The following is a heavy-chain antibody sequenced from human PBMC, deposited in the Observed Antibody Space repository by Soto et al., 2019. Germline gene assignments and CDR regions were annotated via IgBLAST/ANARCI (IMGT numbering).Heavy chain of an antibody. CDR1: GGSFSGYS. V-gene: IGHV4-34*01. CDR2: ISHTGST. J-gene: IGHJ4*02. D-gene: IGHD2-8*02. CDR3: ARDKITGLFAY. Sequence: QVQLQQWGAGLLKPSETLSLTCAVYGGSFSGYSWTWIRQPPGTGLEWIGEISHTGSTNYNPSLKSRVTISVDTSTTQFSQKLTSVTAADTAVYYCARDKITGLFAYWGQGTVVTVSS.